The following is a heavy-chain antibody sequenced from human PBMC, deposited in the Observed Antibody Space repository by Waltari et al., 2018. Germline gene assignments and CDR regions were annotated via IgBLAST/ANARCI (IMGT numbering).Heavy chain of an antibody. D-gene: IGHD6-13*01. CDR2: IRGSGGST. CDR3: ARSTNSIAAAGNNWFDP. V-gene: IGHV3-23*01. CDR1: GFTFSSSA. J-gene: IGHJ5*02. Sequence: EVQLLESGGGLVQPGGSLRLPCAASGFTFSSSAMSWVRQAPGRGLEWVSVIRGSGGSTYYADSVKGRFTISRDNSKNTLYLQMNSRRAEDTAVYYCARSTNSIAAAGNNWFDPWGQGTLVTVSS.